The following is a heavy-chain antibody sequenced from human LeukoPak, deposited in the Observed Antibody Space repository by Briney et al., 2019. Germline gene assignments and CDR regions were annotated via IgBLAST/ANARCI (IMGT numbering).Heavy chain of an antibody. CDR2: ISSSSSYI. Sequence: PGGSLRLSCAASGFTFSSYSMNWVRQAPGKGLEWVSSISSSSSYIYYADSVEGRFTIPRDNAKNSLYLQMNSLRAEDTAVYYCARGIAAAGTLIWGQGTMVTVSS. V-gene: IGHV3-21*01. J-gene: IGHJ3*02. CDR1: GFTFSSYS. D-gene: IGHD6-13*01. CDR3: ARGIAAAGTLI.